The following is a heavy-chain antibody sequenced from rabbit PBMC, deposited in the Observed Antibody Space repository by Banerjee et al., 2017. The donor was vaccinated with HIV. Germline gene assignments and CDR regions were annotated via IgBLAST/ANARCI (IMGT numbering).Heavy chain of an antibody. Sequence: QEQLEESGGDLVKPEGSLTLTCTASGFSFSNKYVMCWVRQAPGKGLEWIACINTSSGNTVYASWVNGRFTISKTSSTTVTLQMTSLTAADTATYFCARDLAAVTGWNFNLWGPGTLVTVS. J-gene: IGHJ4*01. CDR2: INTSSGNT. CDR3: ARDLAAVTGWNFNL. D-gene: IGHD7-1*01. CDR1: GFSFSNKYV. V-gene: IGHV1S45*01.